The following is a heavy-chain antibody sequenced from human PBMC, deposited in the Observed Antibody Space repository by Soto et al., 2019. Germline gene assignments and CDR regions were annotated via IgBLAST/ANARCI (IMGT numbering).Heavy chain of an antibody. CDR1: GGSISSSSYY. Sequence: QLQLQESGPGLVKPSETLSLTCTVSGGSISSSSYYWGWIRQPPGKGLEWIGSIYYSGSTYYNPSLTSRVTISVDTSKNQFSLKLSSVTAADTAVYYCARLRCSSTSCYVDYYYYYMDVWGKGTTVTVSS. CDR3: ARLRCSSTSCYVDYYYYYMDV. D-gene: IGHD2-2*01. CDR2: IYYSGST. J-gene: IGHJ6*03. V-gene: IGHV4-39*01.